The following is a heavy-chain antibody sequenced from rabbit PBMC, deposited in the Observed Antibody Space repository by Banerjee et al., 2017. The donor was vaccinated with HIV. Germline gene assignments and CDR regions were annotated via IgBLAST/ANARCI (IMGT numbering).Heavy chain of an antibody. V-gene: IGHV1S45*01. J-gene: IGHJ4*01. CDR1: GFSFSSSYW. Sequence: QEHLVESGGDLVKPEGSLTLTCTASGFSFSSSYWICWVRQAPGKGLEWIGYIYTGNGGTVYASWAKGRFTISKTSSTTVTLQMTSLTAADTATYFCARDRDTGTVYYFDLWGPGTLVTVS. D-gene: IGHD7-1*01. CDR3: ARDRDTGTVYYFDL. CDR2: IYTGNGGT.